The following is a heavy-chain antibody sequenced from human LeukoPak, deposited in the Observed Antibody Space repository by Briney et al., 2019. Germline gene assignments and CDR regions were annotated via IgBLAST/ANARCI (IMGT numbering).Heavy chain of an antibody. D-gene: IGHD1-26*01. CDR1: GFTFSSYS. J-gene: IGHJ3*01. V-gene: IGHV3-21*01. Sequence: GGSLRLSCAASGFTFSSYSMNWVRQAPGKGLEWVSSISGSSSFIYYADSAKGRFTISRDDAKSSLYLQMSGLRAEDTAVYYCARDENGGSYLGAFDVWGQGTMVTVSS. CDR3: ARDENGGSYLGAFDV. CDR2: ISGSSSFI.